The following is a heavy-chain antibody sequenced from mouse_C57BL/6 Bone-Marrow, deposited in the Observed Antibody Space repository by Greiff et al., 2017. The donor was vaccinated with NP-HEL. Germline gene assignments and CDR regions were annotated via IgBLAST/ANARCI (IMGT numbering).Heavy chain of an antibody. CDR2: FYPGSGSI. D-gene: IGHD1-1*01. CDR3: ARHVYYGSSPAWFAY. V-gene: IGHV1-62-2*01. CDR1: GYTFTEYT. Sequence: QVTLKVSGAELVKPGASVKLSCKASGYTFTEYTIHWVKQRSGQGLEWIGWFYPGSGSIKYNEKFKDKATLTADKSSSTVYMELSRLTSEDSAVYFCARHVYYGSSPAWFAYWGQGTLVTVSA. J-gene: IGHJ3*01.